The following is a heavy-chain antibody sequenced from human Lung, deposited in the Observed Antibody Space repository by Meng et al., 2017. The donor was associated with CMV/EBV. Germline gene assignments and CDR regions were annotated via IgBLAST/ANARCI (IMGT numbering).Heavy chain of an antibody. V-gene: IGHV4-59*01. CDR1: GGSISSYY. D-gene: IGHD2-15*01. Sequence: GSLRLXCTVSGGSISSYYWSWIRQPPGKGLEWIGYIYYSGSTNYNPSLKRRVTISVDTSKNQFSLKLSSVTAADTAVYYCARVGWNYYYYGMDVWGQGTTVTVSS. CDR3: ARVGWNYYYYGMDV. CDR2: IYYSGST. J-gene: IGHJ6*02.